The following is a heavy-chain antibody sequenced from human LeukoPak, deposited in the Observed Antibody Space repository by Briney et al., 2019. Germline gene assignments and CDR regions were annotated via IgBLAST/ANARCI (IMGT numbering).Heavy chain of an antibody. CDR3: ARRSIDYYYYYGMDV. CDR2: INHSGST. D-gene: IGHD3-22*01. Sequence: SETLSLTCTVSGGSISSYYWSWIRQPPGKGLEWIGEINHSGSTNYNPSLKSRVTISVDTSKNQFSLKLSSVTAADTAVYYCARRSIDYYYYYGMDVWGQGTTVTVSS. J-gene: IGHJ6*02. CDR1: GGSISSYY. V-gene: IGHV4-34*01.